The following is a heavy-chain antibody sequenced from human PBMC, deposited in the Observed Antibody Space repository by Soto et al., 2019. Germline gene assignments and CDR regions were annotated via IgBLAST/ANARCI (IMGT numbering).Heavy chain of an antibody. CDR3: ARDGGVIIPGAIGGGYGLDV. Sequence: GESLKISCKGSGYSFSDYWISWVRQMPGKGLEWMARIDPSDSKAIYNLDLQGHVTVTADKSISTTYLQWSSLKASDTAIYYCARDGGVIIPGAIGGGYGLDVWGQGTTVTVSS. V-gene: IGHV5-10-1*01. J-gene: IGHJ6*02. CDR1: GYSFSDYW. D-gene: IGHD2-2*02. CDR2: IDPSDSKA.